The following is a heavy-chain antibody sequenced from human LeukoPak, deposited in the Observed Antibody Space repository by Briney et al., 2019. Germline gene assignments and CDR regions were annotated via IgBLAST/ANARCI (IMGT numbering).Heavy chain of an antibody. D-gene: IGHD4-17*01. CDR3: ARVNGDIDY. Sequence: GASVKVSRKASGYTFTSYDINWVRQATGQGLEWMGWMNLKSGNTGYTQKFQGRVTMTRDTSISTAYMELSSLRSEDTAMYYCARVNGDIDYWGQGTLVTVSS. J-gene: IGHJ4*02. V-gene: IGHV1-8*01. CDR1: GYTFTSYD. CDR2: MNLKSGNT.